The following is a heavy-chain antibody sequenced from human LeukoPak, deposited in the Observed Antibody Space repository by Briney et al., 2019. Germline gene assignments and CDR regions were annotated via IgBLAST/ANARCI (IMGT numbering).Heavy chain of an antibody. Sequence: SETLSLTCVVSGGSISSGGYSWSWIRQPPGKGLGWIGYIYHSGSTYYNPSLKSRVTISVDRSKNQFSLKLSSATAADTAVYYCATRSGSYPYFFDYWGQGTLVTVSS. V-gene: IGHV4-30-2*01. J-gene: IGHJ4*02. CDR1: GGSISSGGYS. CDR3: ATRSGSYPYFFDY. CDR2: IYHSGST. D-gene: IGHD1-26*01.